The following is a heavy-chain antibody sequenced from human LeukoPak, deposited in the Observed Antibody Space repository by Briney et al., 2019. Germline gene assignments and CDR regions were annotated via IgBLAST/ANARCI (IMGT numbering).Heavy chain of an antibody. CDR3: AKGHSSGYKGDAFDI. D-gene: IGHD3-22*01. Sequence: GGSLRLSCAASGFTVSSNYMSWVRQAPGKGLEWVSVIYSGGSTYYADSVKGRFTISRDNSKNTLYLQMSSLRAEDTAVYYCAKGHSSGYKGDAFDIWGQGTMVTVSS. CDR2: IYSGGST. J-gene: IGHJ3*02. V-gene: IGHV3-53*01. CDR1: GFTVSSNY.